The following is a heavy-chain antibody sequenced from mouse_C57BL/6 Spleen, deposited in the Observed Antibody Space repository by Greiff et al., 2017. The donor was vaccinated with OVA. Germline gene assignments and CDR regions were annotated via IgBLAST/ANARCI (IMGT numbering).Heavy chain of an antibody. CDR1: GFTFSSYA. D-gene: IGHD2-2*01. V-gene: IGHV5-4*01. CDR3: ARDDGYDGGLAY. CDR2: ISDGGGFT. Sequence: EVKLLESGGGLVKPGGSLKLSCAASGFTFSSYAMSWVRQTPEKRLVWVATISDGGGFTYYPDNVKGRFTISRDNAKNNLYLQKSHLKSEDTAMYYCARDDGYDGGLAYWGQGTLDTVSA. J-gene: IGHJ3*01.